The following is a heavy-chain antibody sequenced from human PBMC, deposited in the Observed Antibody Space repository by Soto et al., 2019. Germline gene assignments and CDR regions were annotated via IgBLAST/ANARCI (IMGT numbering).Heavy chain of an antibody. V-gene: IGHV3-23*01. Sequence: GGSLRLSCAASGFTFSSYAMSWVRQAPGKGLEWVSAISGSGGSTYYADSVKGRFTISRDNSKNTLYLQMNSLRAEDTAVYYCAKATYGSGGSCLDAFDIWGQGTMVTV. D-gene: IGHD2-15*01. J-gene: IGHJ3*02. CDR1: GFTFSSYA. CDR2: ISGSGGST. CDR3: AKATYGSGGSCLDAFDI.